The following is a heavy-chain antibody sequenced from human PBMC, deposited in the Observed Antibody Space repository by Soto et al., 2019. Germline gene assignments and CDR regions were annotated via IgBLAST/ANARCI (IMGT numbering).Heavy chain of an antibody. V-gene: IGHV4-39*01. CDR3: ARTLYTTGWHFDN. Sequence: PSETLSLTCTVSGGSLSSSTYYWGWIRQPPGKGLQWIGSGFHSGNTYYNPSLKSRITISVDTSKNQFSLKLNSVTAADTAIYYCARTLYTTGWHFDNWGQGTLVTVSS. J-gene: IGHJ4*02. D-gene: IGHD6-19*01. CDR2: GFHSGNT. CDR1: GGSLSSSTYY.